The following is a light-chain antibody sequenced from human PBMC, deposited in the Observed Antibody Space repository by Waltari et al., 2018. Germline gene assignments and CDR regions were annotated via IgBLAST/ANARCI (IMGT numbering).Light chain of an antibody. CDR2: AES. CDR1: QGVDSW. V-gene: IGKV1-12*02. J-gene: IGKJ2*01. Sequence: DIQMTQSPSSVSASVGDRVTITCRASQGVDSWLVWYQQKPGKAPNLLIYAESSLQSGVPSRFSGSGFGTDFTLTISSLQPEDSATYYCQQAIRVPYTFGQGTKLVIK. CDR3: QQAIRVPYT.